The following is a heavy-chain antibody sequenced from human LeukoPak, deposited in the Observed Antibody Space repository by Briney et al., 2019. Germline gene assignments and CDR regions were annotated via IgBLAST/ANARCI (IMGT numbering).Heavy chain of an antibody. CDR1: GFIFSSYS. CDR2: ISSSNHAI. V-gene: IGHV3-48*02. D-gene: IGHD3-22*01. Sequence: GGSLRLSCAASGFIFSSYSMRWVRQAPGKGLEWLSYISSSNHAIYYADSVKGRFTISRDNAKNSLFLQMNSLRDEDTAVYYCARGYYSLGYFDYWGQGALVTVSS. J-gene: IGHJ4*02. CDR3: ARGYYSLGYFDY.